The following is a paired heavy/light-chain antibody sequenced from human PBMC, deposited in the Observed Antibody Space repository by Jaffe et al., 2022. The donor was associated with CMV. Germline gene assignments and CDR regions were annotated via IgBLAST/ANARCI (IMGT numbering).Light chain of an antibody. J-gene: IGKJ1*01. CDR2: AAS. Sequence: DIQMTQSPSSLSASVGDRVTITCRASQSISSYLNWYQQKPGKAPKLLIYAASSLQSGVPSRFSGSGSGTDFTLTISSLQPEDFATYYCQQSYSTLTWTFGQGTKVEIK. V-gene: IGKV1-39*01. CDR1: QSISSY. CDR3: QQSYSTLTWT.
Heavy chain of an antibody. CDR1: GGSISSSSYY. V-gene: IGHV4-39*01. D-gene: IGHD3-10*01. Sequence: QLQLQESGPGLVKPSETLSLTCTVSGGSISSSSYYWGWIRQPPGKGLEWIGSIYYSGSTYYNPSLKSRVTISVDTSKNQFSLKLSSVTAADTAVYYCARLELLWFGELLSGAFDIWGQGTMVTVSS. CDR2: IYYSGST. J-gene: IGHJ3*02. CDR3: ARLELLWFGELLSGAFDI.